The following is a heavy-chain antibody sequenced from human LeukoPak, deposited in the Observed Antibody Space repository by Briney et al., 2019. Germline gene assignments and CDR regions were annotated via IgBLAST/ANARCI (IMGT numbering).Heavy chain of an antibody. V-gene: IGHV3-23*01. CDR2: ISGSGGST. Sequence: GGSLRLSCAASGFTFSSYAMSWVRQAPGKGLEWVSAISGSGGSTYYADSVKGRFTISRDNSKNTLYLQMNSLRAEDTAVYYCAKDAAASSGYYSKLLFDYWGQGTLVTVSS. CDR1: GFTFSSYA. J-gene: IGHJ4*02. CDR3: AKDAAASSGYYSKLLFDY. D-gene: IGHD3-22*01.